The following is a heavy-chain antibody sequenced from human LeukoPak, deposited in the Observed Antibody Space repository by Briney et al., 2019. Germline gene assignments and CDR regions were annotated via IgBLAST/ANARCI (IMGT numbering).Heavy chain of an antibody. D-gene: IGHD2-21*02. V-gene: IGHV3-48*03. J-gene: IGHJ3*02. Sequence: GGSLRLSCAASGFTFSSYEMNWVRQAPGKGLEWVSYISSSGSTIYYADSVKGRFTISRDNAKSSLYLQMNSLRAEDTAVYYCARGTAAFDIWGQGTMVTVSS. CDR1: GFTFSSYE. CDR3: ARGTAAFDI. CDR2: ISSSGSTI.